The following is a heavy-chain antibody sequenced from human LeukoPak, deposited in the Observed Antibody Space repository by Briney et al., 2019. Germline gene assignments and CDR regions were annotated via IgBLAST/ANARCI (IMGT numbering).Heavy chain of an antibody. CDR2: ISGSGGST. CDR1: GFTFGSYA. V-gene: IGHV3-23*01. J-gene: IGHJ3*02. D-gene: IGHD4-17*01. Sequence: EGSLRLSCAASGFTFGSYAMSWVRQAPGKGLEWVSAISGSGGSTYYADSVKGRFTISRDNSKNTLYLQMNSLRAEDTAVYYCAEDVPNGDYADDAFDIWGQGTMVTVSS. CDR3: AEDVPNGDYADDAFDI.